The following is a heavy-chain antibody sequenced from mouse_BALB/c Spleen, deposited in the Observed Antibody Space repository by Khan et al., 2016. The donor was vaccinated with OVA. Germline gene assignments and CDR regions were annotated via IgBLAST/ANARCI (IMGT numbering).Heavy chain of an antibody. CDR2: ILPGSNSS. D-gene: IGHD1-1*01. CDR3: ARGNYYGSDSWFGY. J-gene: IGHJ3*01. V-gene: IGHV1-9*01. CDR1: GYTFSSYW. Sequence: QVQLKESGAELMKPGASVKISCKATGYTFSSYWIEWVKQRPGHGLEWIGEILPGSNSSNYNERFKGKATITADTSSNTAYMQLSSLTSEDSAIYYCARGNYYGSDSWFGYWGQGTLVTVSA.